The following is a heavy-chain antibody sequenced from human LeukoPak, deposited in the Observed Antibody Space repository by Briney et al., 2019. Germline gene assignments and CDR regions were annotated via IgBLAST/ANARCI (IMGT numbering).Heavy chain of an antibody. J-gene: IGHJ4*02. CDR2: IIPILGIA. D-gene: IGHD4-23*01. CDR1: GGTFSSYA. V-gene: IGHV1-69*04. CDR3: ARDPGGGNRRAGIY. Sequence: SVKVSCKASGGTFSSYAISWVRQAPGQGLEWMGRIIPILGIANYAQKFQGRVTITADKSTSTAYMELSSLRSEDTAVYYCARDPGGGNRRAGIYWGQGALVTVSS.